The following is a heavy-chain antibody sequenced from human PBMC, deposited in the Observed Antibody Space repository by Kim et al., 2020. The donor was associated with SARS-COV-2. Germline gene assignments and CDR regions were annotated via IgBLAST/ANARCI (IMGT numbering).Heavy chain of an antibody. CDR2: IYYSGST. D-gene: IGHD6-19*01. J-gene: IGHJ6*03. CDR1: GGSISSYY. V-gene: IGHV4-59*08. CDR3: AREVAVYYYYYMDV. Sequence: SETLSLTCTVSGGSISSYYWSWIRQPPGKGLEWIGYIYYSGSTNYNPSLKSRVTISVDTSKNQFSLKLSSVTAADTAVYYCAREVAVYYYYYMDVWGKGTTVTVSS.